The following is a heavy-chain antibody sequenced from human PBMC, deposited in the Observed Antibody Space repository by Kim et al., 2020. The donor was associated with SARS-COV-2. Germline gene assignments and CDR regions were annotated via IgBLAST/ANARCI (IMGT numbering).Heavy chain of an antibody. CDR1: GGTFSSYA. CDR3: ARHQIIAARPDYYYGMDV. CDR2: IIPIFGTA. Sequence: SVKVSCKASGGTFSSYAISWVRQAPGQGLEWMGGIIPIFGTANYAQKFQGRVTITADESTSTAYMELSSLRSEDTAVYYCARHQIIAARPDYYYGMDVWGQGTTVTVSS. D-gene: IGHD6-6*01. V-gene: IGHV1-69*13. J-gene: IGHJ6*02.